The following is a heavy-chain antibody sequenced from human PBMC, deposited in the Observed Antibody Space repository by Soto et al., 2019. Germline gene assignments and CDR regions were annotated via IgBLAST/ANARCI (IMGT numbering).Heavy chain of an antibody. V-gene: IGHV4-59*01. D-gene: IGHD1-26*01. CDR2: IYYSGST. CDR1: GGSISSYY. CDR3: ARGSSGSSYYFDY. Sequence: SETLSLTCTVSGGSISSYYWSWIRQPPGKGLEWIGYIYYSGSTNYNPSLKSRVTISVDTSKNQFSLKLSSVTAADTAVYYCARGSSGSSYYFDYWGQGTLVTVSS. J-gene: IGHJ4*02.